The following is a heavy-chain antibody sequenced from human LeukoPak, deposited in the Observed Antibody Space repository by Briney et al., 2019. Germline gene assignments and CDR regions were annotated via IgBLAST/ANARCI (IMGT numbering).Heavy chain of an antibody. V-gene: IGHV1-2*02. CDR3: ARDVDIVVVPAAMSDY. J-gene: IGHJ4*02. Sequence: AAVRVSFKDSGGTFNYYAVTWVGQAPGQGREWRGGRNLNSGGTNYAQKFQGRVTMTSDTSISTAYMELSMLRSDDAAVYYCARDVDIVVVPAAMSDYWGQGTLVTVSS. D-gene: IGHD2-2*01. CDR2: RNLNSGGT. CDR1: GGTFNYYA.